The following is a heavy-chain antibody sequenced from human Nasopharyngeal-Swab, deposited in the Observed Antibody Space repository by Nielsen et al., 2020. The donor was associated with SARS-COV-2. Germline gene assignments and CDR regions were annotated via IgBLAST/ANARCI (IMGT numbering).Heavy chain of an antibody. CDR2: ISWNSGSI. D-gene: IGHD3-10*01. CDR1: GFTFDDYA. Sequence: SLKISCPASGFTFDDYAMHWVRQAPGKGLEWVSGISWNSGSIGYADSVKGRFTISRDNAKNSLYLQMNSLRAEDTALYYCASEDGFGEFYGMDVWGQGTTVTVSS. V-gene: IGHV3-9*01. CDR3: ASEDGFGEFYGMDV. J-gene: IGHJ6*02.